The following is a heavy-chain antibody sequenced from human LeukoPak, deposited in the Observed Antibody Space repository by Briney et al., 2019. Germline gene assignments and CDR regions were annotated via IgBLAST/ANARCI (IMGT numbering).Heavy chain of an antibody. CDR1: GGTFSSYT. J-gene: IGHJ5*02. V-gene: IGHV1-69*02. CDR2: IIPILGIA. D-gene: IGHD4-17*01. CDR3: ARGTRDYYSRGLNWFDP. Sequence: SVKVSCKASGGTFSSYTISWVRQAPGQGLEWMGRIIPILGIANYAQKFQGRVAITADKSPSTAYMELSSLRSEDTAVYYCARGTRDYYSRGLNWFDPWGQGTLVTVSS.